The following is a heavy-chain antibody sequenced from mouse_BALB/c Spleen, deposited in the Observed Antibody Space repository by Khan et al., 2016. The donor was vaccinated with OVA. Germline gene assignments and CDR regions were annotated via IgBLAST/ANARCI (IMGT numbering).Heavy chain of an antibody. Sequence: QVQLKESGPELKKPGETVRISCKASGYTFTTAGIQWVQKMPGKGLKWIGWINTHSGVPKYAEDFKGRFAFSLEISVNTAYLQIPNLKNEDTATDFCARGGAAYYRNDGGAMEYWGQGTSVTVSS. CDR3: ARGGAAYYRNDGGAMEY. V-gene: IGHV9-4*02. J-gene: IGHJ4*01. D-gene: IGHD2-14*01. CDR2: INTHSGVP. CDR1: GYTFTTAG.